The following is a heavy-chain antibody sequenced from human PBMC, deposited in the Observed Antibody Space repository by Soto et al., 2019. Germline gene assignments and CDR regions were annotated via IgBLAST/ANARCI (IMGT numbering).Heavy chain of an antibody. CDR1: GYTFTSYY. V-gene: IGHV1-46*01. J-gene: IGHJ6*02. CDR3: AIIAAAGPYYYYGMDV. CDR2: INPSGGSA. Sequence: ASVKVSCKASGYTFTSYYMHWVRQAPGQGLEWMGIINPSGGSASYAQKFQGRVTMTRDTSTSTVYMELSSLRSEDTAVYYCAIIAAAGPYYYYGMDVWGQGTTVTVSS. D-gene: IGHD6-13*01.